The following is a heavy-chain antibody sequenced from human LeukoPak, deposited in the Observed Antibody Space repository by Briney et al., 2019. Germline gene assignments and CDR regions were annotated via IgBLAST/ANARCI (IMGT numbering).Heavy chain of an antibody. CDR2: ISYDGSNK. Sequence: GRSLRLSCAASGFTFSSYAMHWVRQAPGKGLEWVAVISYDGSNKYYADSVKGRFTISRDNAKNSLYLQMNSLRAEDTAVYYCARDLADSGSCFDYWGQGTLVTVSS. D-gene: IGHD1-26*01. J-gene: IGHJ4*02. CDR1: GFTFSSYA. CDR3: ARDLADSGSCFDY. V-gene: IGHV3-30-3*01.